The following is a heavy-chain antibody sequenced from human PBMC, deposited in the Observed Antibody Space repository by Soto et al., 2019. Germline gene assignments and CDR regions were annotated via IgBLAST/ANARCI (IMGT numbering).Heavy chain of an antibody. D-gene: IGHD3-22*01. CDR1: GFTFNNAW. CDR3: TTGLSNGYYNFDY. V-gene: IGHV3-15*01. Sequence: GGSLRLSCASSGFTFNNAWMSWVRQAPGKGLEWVGRIKGEADGGTTDYAAPVKGRITISRDHSKDTLYLQMNSLKTEDTAVYYCTTGLSNGYYNFDYWGQGT. CDR2: IKGEADGGTT. J-gene: IGHJ4*02.